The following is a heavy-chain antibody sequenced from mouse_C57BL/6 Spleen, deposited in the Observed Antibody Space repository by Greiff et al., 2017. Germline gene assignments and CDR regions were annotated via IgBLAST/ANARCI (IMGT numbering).Heavy chain of an antibody. V-gene: IGHV5-17*01. J-gene: IGHJ2*01. CDR3: ARDWYYFDY. CDR1: GFTFSDYG. Sequence: EVKLVESGGGLVKPGGSLKLSCAASGFTFSDYGMHWVRQAPEKGLEWVAYISSGSSTIYYADTVKGRFTISRDKAKNTLFLQMTSLRSEDTAMYYCARDWYYFDYWGQGTTLTVSS. CDR2: ISSGSSTI.